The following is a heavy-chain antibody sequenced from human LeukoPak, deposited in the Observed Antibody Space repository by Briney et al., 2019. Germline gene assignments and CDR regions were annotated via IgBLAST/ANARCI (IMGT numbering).Heavy chain of an antibody. Sequence: KTSETLSLTCTVSGGSISSGGYYWSWIRQHPGKGLEWIGEINHSGSTNYNPSLKSRVTISVDTSKNQFSLKLSSVTAADTAVYYCARENLHYDFWSGYHRVPRNFDYWGQGTLVTVSS. V-gene: IGHV4-31*03. CDR1: GGSISSGGYY. D-gene: IGHD3-3*01. CDR3: ARENLHYDFWSGYHRVPRNFDY. CDR2: INHSGST. J-gene: IGHJ4*02.